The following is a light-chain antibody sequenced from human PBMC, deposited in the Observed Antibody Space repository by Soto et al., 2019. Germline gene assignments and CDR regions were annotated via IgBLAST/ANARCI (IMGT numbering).Light chain of an antibody. J-gene: IGLJ1*01. CDR1: KLGHKY. V-gene: IGLV3-1*01. CDR3: YAWDSNTAYV. Sequence: SYELTQPPSVAVSPGQTAIITCSGDKLGHKYACWYHQKPGQSPVLVVYQDTKRPSGIPERFSGSNSGNTATLTISGTQAVDEADYYCYAWDSNTAYVFGDGTKVTVL. CDR2: QDT.